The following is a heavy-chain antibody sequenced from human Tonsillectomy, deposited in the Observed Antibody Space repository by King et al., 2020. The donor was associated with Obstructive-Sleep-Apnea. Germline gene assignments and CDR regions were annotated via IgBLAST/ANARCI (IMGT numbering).Heavy chain of an antibody. V-gene: IGHV3-30*02. CDR2: IRYDGSNK. CDR3: GSTGNYMYDAFDI. J-gene: IGHJ3*02. CDR1: GFTFRSYG. Sequence: QVQLVQSGGGVVQPGRSLRLSCATSGFTFRSYGMHWVRQAPGKGPEWVAFIRYDGSNKYYAVSVKGRFTISRDNSKNTLYLQMNSLRPEDTAVYYCGSTGNYMYDAFDIWGQGTMVTVSS. D-gene: IGHD3-9*01.